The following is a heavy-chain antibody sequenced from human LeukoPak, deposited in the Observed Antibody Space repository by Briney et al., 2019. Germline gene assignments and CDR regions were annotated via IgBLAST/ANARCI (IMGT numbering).Heavy chain of an antibody. Sequence: SETLSLTCAANGGSFIGYSWSWIRQAPGKGLEWIGEIHHSGSTKYNPSLKSRVTMSVDTSKSQFSLKLTSVTAVDTGVYYCARSQLLYFFDHWGQGTLVTVSS. CDR3: ARSQLLYFFDH. CDR1: GGSFIGYS. V-gene: IGHV4-34*01. CDR2: IHHSGST. J-gene: IGHJ4*02. D-gene: IGHD2-2*01.